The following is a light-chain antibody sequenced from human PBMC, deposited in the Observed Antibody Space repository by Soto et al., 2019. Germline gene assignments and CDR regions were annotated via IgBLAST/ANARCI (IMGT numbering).Light chain of an antibody. CDR1: QSVSSN. V-gene: IGKV3-15*01. CDR2: GAS. Sequence: EIVMTQSPATLSVSPGERATLSCRASQSVSSNLAWYQQKPGQAPRLLLYGASTRATGIPARCSGSGSGTEFTLTISSLQSEDFAVYYCQQYNNWPQLTFGGGTKVEIK. CDR3: QQYNNWPQLT. J-gene: IGKJ4*01.